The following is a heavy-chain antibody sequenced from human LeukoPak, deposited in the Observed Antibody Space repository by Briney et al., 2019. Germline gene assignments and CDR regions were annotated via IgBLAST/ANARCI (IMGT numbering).Heavy chain of an antibody. CDR1: GFTFSSYS. D-gene: IGHD6-19*01. CDR2: ISSSSSYT. V-gene: IGHV3-21*01. Sequence: GGSLRLSCAASGFTFSSYSMNWVRQAPGKGLEWVSSISSSSSYTYYADSVKGRFTISRDNAKNSLYLQMNSLRAEDTAVYYCARVEAVAGTVDYWGQGTLVTVSS. CDR3: ARVEAVAGTVDY. J-gene: IGHJ4*02.